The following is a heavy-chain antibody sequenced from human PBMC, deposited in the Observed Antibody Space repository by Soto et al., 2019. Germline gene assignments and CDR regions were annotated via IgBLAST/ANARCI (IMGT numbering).Heavy chain of an antibody. J-gene: IGHJ4*02. CDR2: IYYSGST. CDR3: ARGHYYDSSGYYPALYFDY. D-gene: IGHD3-22*01. Sequence: SETLSLTCTVSGGSISSYYWSWIRQPPGKGLEWIGYIYYSGSTNYNPSLKSRVTISVDTSKNQFSLKLSSVTAADTAVYYCARGHYYDSSGYYPALYFDYWGQGTLVTVSS. CDR1: GGSISSYY. V-gene: IGHV4-59*08.